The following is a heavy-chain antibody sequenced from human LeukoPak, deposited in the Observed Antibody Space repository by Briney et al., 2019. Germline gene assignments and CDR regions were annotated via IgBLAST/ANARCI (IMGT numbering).Heavy chain of an antibody. CDR2: ISAYNGNT. D-gene: IGHD3-10*01. Sequence: ASVKVSCKASGYTFTSYGISWVRQAPGQGLEWMGWISAYNGNTNYAQKLQARVTMTTDTSTSTAYMELRSLRSDDTAVYYCARRLLVRGVIRFDYWGQGTLVTVSS. CDR1: GYTFTSYG. J-gene: IGHJ4*02. CDR3: ARRLLVRGVIRFDY. V-gene: IGHV1-18*01.